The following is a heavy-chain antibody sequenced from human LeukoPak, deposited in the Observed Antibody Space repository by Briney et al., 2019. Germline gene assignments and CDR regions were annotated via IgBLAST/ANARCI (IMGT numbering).Heavy chain of an antibody. CDR1: GGCISSGGYY. CDR2: IYYSGST. J-gene: IGHJ3*02. V-gene: IGHV4-31*03. Sequence: SQTLSLTCTVSGGCISSGGYYWSWIRPHPGKGLEWIGYIYYSGSTYYNPSLKSRVTISVDTSKNQFSLKLSSVTAADTAVYYCARDLGAFDIWGQGTMVTVSS. CDR3: ARDLGAFDI.